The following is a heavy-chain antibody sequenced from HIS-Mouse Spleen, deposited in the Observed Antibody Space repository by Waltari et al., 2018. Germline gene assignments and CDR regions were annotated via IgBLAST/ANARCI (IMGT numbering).Heavy chain of an antibody. CDR1: GLPFSSYA. V-gene: IGHV3-30-3*01. J-gene: IGHJ4*02. CDR2: MSYDGSNK. CDR3: ASHHIAALDY. D-gene: IGHD6-6*01. Sequence: QVQLVESGVGVVQPGRSLRLSSAACGLPFSSYAIHWVRQAPGKGLEWVAVMSYDGSNKYYADSVQGRFTISRDNSKSTLYLQMNSLRAEDTAVYYCASHHIAALDYWGQGTLVTVSS.